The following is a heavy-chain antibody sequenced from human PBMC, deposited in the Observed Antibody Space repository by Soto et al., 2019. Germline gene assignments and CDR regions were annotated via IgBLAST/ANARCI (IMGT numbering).Heavy chain of an antibody. CDR1: GFTFSSNA. V-gene: IGHV3-23*01. J-gene: IGHJ3*02. D-gene: IGHD7-27*01. Sequence: EVQLLESGGGLVQPGGSLRLSCVASGFTFSSNAMSWVRQAPGKGLEWVSHITSGSGGGTYYADSVKGRFTISRDNAKHTLYMPMNRLRVQDTAVYYCGKGTWGAFDIWGHGTLVTVSS. CDR2: ITSGSGGGT. CDR3: GKGTWGAFDI.